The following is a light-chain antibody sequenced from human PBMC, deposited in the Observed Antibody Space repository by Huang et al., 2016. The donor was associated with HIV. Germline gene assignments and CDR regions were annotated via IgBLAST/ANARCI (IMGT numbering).Light chain of an antibody. CDR3: QRYNTFPYS. CDR1: QSISHW. Sequence: DIQMTQSPSTLSASVGDRVTITCRASQSISHWLAWYHQKSGKAPKLLIYKTSTLESGVPLRFSGSASGTNFTLTINSLQPDDLGTYYCQRYNTFPYSFGLGTKLEI. V-gene: IGKV1-5*03. CDR2: KTS. J-gene: IGKJ2*03.